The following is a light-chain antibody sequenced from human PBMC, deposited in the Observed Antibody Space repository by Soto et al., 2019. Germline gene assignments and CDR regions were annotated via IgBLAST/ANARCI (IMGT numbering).Light chain of an antibody. V-gene: IGKV1-5*03. Sequence: DIPMTQSPSTLSASVGDRVTITCRASQSISVWLAWYQQKPGKAPKLLIYRASSLESGVPSRFSGSGSGTQFTLTISSLQPDDFATYYCQQYNTYSWTFGLGTKVEI. J-gene: IGKJ1*01. CDR2: RAS. CDR3: QQYNTYSWT. CDR1: QSISVW.